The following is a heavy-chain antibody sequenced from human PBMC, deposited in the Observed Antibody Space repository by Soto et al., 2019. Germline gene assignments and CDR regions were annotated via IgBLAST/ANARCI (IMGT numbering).Heavy chain of an antibody. CDR1: GDSVSSNSAA. CDR2: TYYRSKWYN. V-gene: IGHV6-1*01. CDR3: ASPTEYYYGSGSYYTTKYYYYYMDV. J-gene: IGHJ6*03. Sequence: PSQTLSLTCAISGDSVSSNSAAWNWIRQSPSRGLEWLGRTYYRSKWYNDYAVSVKSRITINPDTSKNQFSLQLNSVTPEDTAVYYCASPTEYYYGSGSYYTTKYYYYYMDVWGKGTTVTVSS. D-gene: IGHD3-10*01.